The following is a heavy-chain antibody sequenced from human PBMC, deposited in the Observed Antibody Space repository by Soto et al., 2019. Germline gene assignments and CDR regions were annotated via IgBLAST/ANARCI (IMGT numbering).Heavy chain of an antibody. CDR1: GGSISSYY. Sequence: QVQLKESGPGLVKPSETLSLTCTVSGGSISSYYWSWIRQPQGKGLDWIGYIYYSGSTNYNPSLKRRVTITVDTSKNQFSLKLSSVTAADTAVYYCARQGYDFWRVSDMDVRGKGTTVTVSS. V-gene: IGHV4-59*08. CDR2: IYYSGST. CDR3: ARQGYDFWRVSDMDV. D-gene: IGHD3-3*01. J-gene: IGHJ6*03.